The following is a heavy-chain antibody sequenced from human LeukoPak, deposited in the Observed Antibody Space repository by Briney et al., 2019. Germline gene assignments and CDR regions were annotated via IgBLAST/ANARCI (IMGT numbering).Heavy chain of an antibody. CDR3: ARDRYGDHTYFDY. CDR2: IYYSGST. CDR1: GGSISGSSYY. V-gene: IGHV4-39*02. D-gene: IGHD4-17*01. Sequence: SETLSLTCTVSGGSISGSSYYWGWIRQPPGKGLEWIGSIYYSGSTYYNPSLKSRVTISVDTSKNQFSLKLNSVTATDTAVYYCARDRYGDHTYFDYWGQGTLVTVSS. J-gene: IGHJ4*02.